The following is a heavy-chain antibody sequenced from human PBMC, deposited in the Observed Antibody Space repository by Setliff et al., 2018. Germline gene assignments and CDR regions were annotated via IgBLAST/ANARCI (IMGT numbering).Heavy chain of an antibody. CDR3: ARDFRHDSGGY. D-gene: IGHD3-22*01. Sequence: SETLSLICAVSSLSVSSGYFWGWIRQPPGKGLEWIGCLYHGGTTHYNPSLKSRVTISVDTSKNQFSLKLRSVTAADTAVYHCARDFRHDSGGYWGQGTLVTVSS. CDR2: LYHGGTT. CDR1: SLSVSSGYF. V-gene: IGHV4-38-2*02. J-gene: IGHJ4*02.